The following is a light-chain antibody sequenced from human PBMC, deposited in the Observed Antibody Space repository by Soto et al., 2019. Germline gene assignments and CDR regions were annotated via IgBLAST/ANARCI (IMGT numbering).Light chain of an antibody. J-gene: IGLJ2*01. CDR2: QDS. CDR3: QAWDSSTDVV. V-gene: IGLV3-1*01. CDR1: KLGDKY. Sequence: YELTQPPSVSVSPGQTASITCSGDKLGDKYACWYQQKPGQSPVLVIYQDSKRPSGILERFSGSNSGNTATLTISGTQAMDEADYYCQAWDSSTDVVFGGGTKLTVL.